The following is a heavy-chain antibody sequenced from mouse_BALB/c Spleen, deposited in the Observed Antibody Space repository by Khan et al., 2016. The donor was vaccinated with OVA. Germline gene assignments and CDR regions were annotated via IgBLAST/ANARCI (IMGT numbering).Heavy chain of an antibody. V-gene: IGHV9-3*02. Sequence: QIQLVQSGPELKKPGETVKISCKASGYIFTNYGINWVKQAPGEGLKWMGWIKTNSGDPTYADEFKGRFAFSLETSARTAYLQINNLKNEDTATYFCARRLNALDYWARGTSVTVSS. CDR2: IKTNSGDP. D-gene: IGHD1-2*01. J-gene: IGHJ4*01. CDR3: ARRLNALDY. CDR1: GYIFTNYG.